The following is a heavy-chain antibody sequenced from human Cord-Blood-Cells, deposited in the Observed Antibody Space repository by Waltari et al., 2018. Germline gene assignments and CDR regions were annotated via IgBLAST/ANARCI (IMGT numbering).Heavy chain of an antibody. D-gene: IGHD4-17*01. Sequence: QVELVQSGAGVKEPGASGKVSWEASGSPLSSYAARRGRQAPGQGLEWMGRIIPILGIANYAQKCQGRVTITADKSTSTAYMELSSLRSEDTAVYYCARDAVTSDAFDIWGQGTMVTVSS. CDR2: IIPILGIA. J-gene: IGHJ3*02. CDR3: ARDAVTSDAFDI. CDR1: GSPLSSYA. V-gene: IGHV1-69*09.